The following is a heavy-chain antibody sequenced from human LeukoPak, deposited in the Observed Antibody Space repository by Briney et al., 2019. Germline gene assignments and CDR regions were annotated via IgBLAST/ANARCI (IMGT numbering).Heavy chain of an antibody. V-gene: IGHV3-33*01. CDR3: ASDSSSSRAAVD. Sequence: PGRSLRLSCAASGFTFSSYGMHWVRQAPGKGLEWVAVIWYDGSNKYYADSVKGRFTISRDNSKNTLYLQMNSLRAEGTAVYYCASDSSSSRAAVDWGQGTLVTVSS. J-gene: IGHJ4*02. CDR2: IWYDGSNK. D-gene: IGHD6-13*01. CDR1: GFTFSSYG.